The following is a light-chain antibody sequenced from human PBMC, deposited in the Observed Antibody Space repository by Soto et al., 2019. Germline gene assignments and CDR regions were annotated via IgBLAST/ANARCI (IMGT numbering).Light chain of an antibody. CDR2: DAS. J-gene: IGKJ1*01. V-gene: IGKV1-5*01. CDR1: QNIRSC. Sequence: DIRMTQSPSTLSTSVGDRVTITCRASQNIRSCLAWYQQKPGKAPKLLIYDASTLESGVPSRFSGSGSGTDFTLTISSLQPDDFATYYCQQYNSYSWTFGQGTTVAIK. CDR3: QQYNSYSWT.